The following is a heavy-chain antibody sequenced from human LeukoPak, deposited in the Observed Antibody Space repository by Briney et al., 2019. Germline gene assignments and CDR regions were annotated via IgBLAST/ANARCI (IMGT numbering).Heavy chain of an antibody. J-gene: IGHJ6*03. CDR3: ARGDTAMDYYYYYMDV. Sequence: SVTVSCKASGGTFSSYAISWVRQAPGQGLEWMGGIIPIFGTANYVQKFQGRVTITTDESTSTAYMELSSLRSEDTAVYYCARGDTAMDYYYYYMDVWGKGTTVTVSS. CDR2: IIPIFGTA. D-gene: IGHD5-18*01. V-gene: IGHV1-69*05. CDR1: GGTFSSYA.